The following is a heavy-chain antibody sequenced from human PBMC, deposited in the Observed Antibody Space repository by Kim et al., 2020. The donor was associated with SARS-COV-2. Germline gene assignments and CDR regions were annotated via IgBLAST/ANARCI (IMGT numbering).Heavy chain of an antibody. CDR3: ARGFRYYFDY. Sequence: STNYNPSLKSRVTISVDTSKNQFSLKLSSVTAADTAVYYCARGFRYYFDYWGQGTLVTVSS. CDR2: ST. J-gene: IGHJ4*02. V-gene: IGHV4-59*09.